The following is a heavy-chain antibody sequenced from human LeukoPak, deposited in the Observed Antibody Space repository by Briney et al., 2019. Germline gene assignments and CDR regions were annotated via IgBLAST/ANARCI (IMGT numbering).Heavy chain of an antibody. Sequence: GGSLRLSCAASGFTFSSYWMHWVRQAPGKGLVWVSRINTDGSSTSYADSVKGRFTISRDSAKNTLYLQMNSLRAEDTAVYYCAYCSGGSCLDYWGQGTLVTVSS. CDR2: INTDGSST. V-gene: IGHV3-74*01. CDR3: AYCSGGSCLDY. J-gene: IGHJ4*02. D-gene: IGHD2-15*01. CDR1: GFTFSSYW.